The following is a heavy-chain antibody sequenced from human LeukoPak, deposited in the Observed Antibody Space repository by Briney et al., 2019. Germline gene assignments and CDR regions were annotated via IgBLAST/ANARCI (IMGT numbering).Heavy chain of an antibody. CDR2: IFTSGST. CDR1: GGSINNYY. J-gene: IGHJ3*02. V-gene: IGHV4-59*10. CDR3: ARAPVTVKDSFDI. D-gene: IGHD4-11*01. Sequence: KPSETLFLNCAVSGGSINNYYWSWIRQPPGKGLEWVGRIFTSGSTNYNASLKSRVTMSVDTSKNQFSLKLRSMTAADTAVYYCARAPVTVKDSFDIWGQGTMVTVSS.